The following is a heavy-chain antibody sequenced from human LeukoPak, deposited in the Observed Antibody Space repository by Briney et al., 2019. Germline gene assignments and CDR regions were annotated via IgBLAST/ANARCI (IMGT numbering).Heavy chain of an antibody. CDR2: ISSSSSYT. CDR3: ARGRQCDV. J-gene: IGHJ4*02. Sequence: GGSLRLSCAASGFTFSDYYMSWIRQAPGKGLEWVSYISSSSSYTNYADSVKGRFTISRDNSKNTVYLQMNNLRVEDTAVYYCARGRQCDVWGQGTLVTVSS. CDR1: GFTFSDYY. V-gene: IGHV3-11*05. D-gene: IGHD2-21*02.